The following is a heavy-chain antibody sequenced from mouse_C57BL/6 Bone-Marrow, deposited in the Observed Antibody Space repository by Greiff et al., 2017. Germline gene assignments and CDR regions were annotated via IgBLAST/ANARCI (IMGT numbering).Heavy chain of an antibody. CDR1: GYTFTSYW. V-gene: IGHV1-64*01. J-gene: IGHJ4*01. Sequence: QVQLQQPGAELVKPGASVKLSCKASGYTFTSYWMHWVKQRPGQGLEWIGMIHPNSGSTNYNEKFKSKATLTVDKSSSTAYMQLSSLTSEDSAVYDCARSLWLRLYAMDYWGQGTSVTVSA. CDR3: ARSLWLRLYAMDY. CDR2: IHPNSGST. D-gene: IGHD2-2*01.